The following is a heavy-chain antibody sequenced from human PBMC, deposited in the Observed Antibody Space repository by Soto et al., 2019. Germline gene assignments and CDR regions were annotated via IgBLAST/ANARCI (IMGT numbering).Heavy chain of an antibody. V-gene: IGHV3-11*01. D-gene: IGHD2-8*01. CDR3: ASGKWSLDY. CDR1: GITLSDNY. CDR2: ISNSDYTS. Sequence: VHLVASGGGLVKPGGSLRLSCVASGITLSDNYMTWIRQAPGKGLEWLSYISNSDYTSYYADSVKGRFTISRDNPKNSLYLQLNGLRVEDTAVYYCASGKWSLDYWGQGILVTVSS. J-gene: IGHJ4*02.